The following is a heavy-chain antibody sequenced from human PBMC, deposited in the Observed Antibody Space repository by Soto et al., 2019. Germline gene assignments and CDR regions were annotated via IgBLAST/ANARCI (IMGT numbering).Heavy chain of an antibody. J-gene: IGHJ4*02. CDR2: IYYSGST. V-gene: IGHV4-59*01. CDR1: GGSISSYY. D-gene: IGHD1-1*01. CDR3: ARDRITTGTIDY. Sequence: SETLSLTCTVSGGSISSYYWSWIRQPPGKGLEWVGYIYYSGSTNCNPSLKSRVTISVDTSKNQFSLKLSSVTAADTAVYYCARDRITTGTIDYWGQGTLVTVSS.